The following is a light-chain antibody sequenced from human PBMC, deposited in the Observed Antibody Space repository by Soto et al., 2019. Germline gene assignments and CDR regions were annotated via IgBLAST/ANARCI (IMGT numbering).Light chain of an antibody. V-gene: IGKV1-39*01. CDR1: QSISRS. CDR2: AAS. J-gene: IGKJ4*01. CDR3: QQSYSTPPT. Sequence: DIQMTQSPSSLSASVGDRVTITCRASQSISRSLNWYQQSPGKAPKLMIYAASSLERGVPSRFRGSGSGTDFTLTIGSLQPEDFATYYCQQSYSTPPTFGGGTKVDIK.